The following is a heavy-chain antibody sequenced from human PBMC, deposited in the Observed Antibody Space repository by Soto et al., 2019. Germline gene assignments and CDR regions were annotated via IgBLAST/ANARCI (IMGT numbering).Heavy chain of an antibody. CDR2: IVVGGGIT. D-gene: IGHD3-10*01. J-gene: IGHJ6*02. V-gene: IGHV1-58*01. CDR3: AADWHYGSGSYYAYYYGMDV. CDR1: GFTFTSSA. Sequence: QMQLVQSGPEVKKPGTSVKVSCKASGFTFTSSALQWVRQARGQRLEWIGWIVVGGGITNYAQKFQERVTITRDMSTSTAYMELSSLRSADTAVYYCAADWHYGSGSYYAYYYGMDVWGQGTTVTVSS.